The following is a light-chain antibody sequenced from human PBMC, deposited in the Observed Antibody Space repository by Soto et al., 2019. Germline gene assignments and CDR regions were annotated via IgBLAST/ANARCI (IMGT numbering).Light chain of an antibody. V-gene: IGLV3-21*02. CDR3: HLWDIRSDQVV. Sequence: SYELTQPPSVSVAPGQTASISCGGNNIGSRSVHWYQQKPGQAPVLVVSDDTDRPSGIPERFSGSKSANTANLTISGVEGGDEADYYCHLWDIRSDQVVFGGGTKVTVL. J-gene: IGLJ2*01. CDR2: DDT. CDR1: NIGSRS.